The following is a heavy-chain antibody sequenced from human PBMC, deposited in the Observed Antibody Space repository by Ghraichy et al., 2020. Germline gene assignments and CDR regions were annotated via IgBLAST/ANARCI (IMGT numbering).Heavy chain of an antibody. Sequence: SETLSLTCTVSGGSISSYYWSWIRQPAGKGLEWIGRIYTSGSTNYNPSLKSRVTMSVDTSKNQFSLKLSSVTAADTAVYYCARDIGLLHPYYYGMDVWGQGTTVTVSS. CDR1: GGSISSYY. CDR2: IYTSGST. J-gene: IGHJ6*02. V-gene: IGHV4-4*07. D-gene: IGHD2-15*01. CDR3: ARDIGLLHPYYYGMDV.